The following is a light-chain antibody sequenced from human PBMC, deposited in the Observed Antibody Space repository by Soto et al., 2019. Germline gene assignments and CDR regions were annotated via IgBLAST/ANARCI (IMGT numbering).Light chain of an antibody. Sequence: DIQMTQSPSTLSASLGDRVTITCRASESISSWLAWYQQKPGKAPKLLIYKASSLESGVPSRFSGSGSGTDFTLTISSLQPDDFATYYCQHYDNYFRTFGQGTKVEIK. CDR1: ESISSW. J-gene: IGKJ1*01. CDR2: KAS. V-gene: IGKV1-5*03. CDR3: QHYDNYFRT.